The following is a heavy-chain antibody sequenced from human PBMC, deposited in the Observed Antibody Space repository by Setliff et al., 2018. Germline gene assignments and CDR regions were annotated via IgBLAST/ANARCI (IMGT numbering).Heavy chain of an antibody. CDR1: GGSISSYY. CDR2: MYYGGST. V-gene: IGHV4-39*01. CDR3: ARHGGPAGDAFDI. J-gene: IGHJ3*02. D-gene: IGHD3-16*01. Sequence: LSLTCTVSGGSISSYYWAWIRQPPGKGLEWIGSMYYGGSTSYHSPFRSRVTISVDTSKRQFSLRLPSVTAADTAVYFCARHGGPAGDAFDIWGQGTMVTVSS.